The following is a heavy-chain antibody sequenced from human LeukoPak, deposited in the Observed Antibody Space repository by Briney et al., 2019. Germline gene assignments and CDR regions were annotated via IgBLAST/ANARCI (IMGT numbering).Heavy chain of an antibody. CDR3: AKDRSDGDYDYFDY. CDR2: ISWNSGSI. CDR1: GFTFDDYA. Sequence: PGRSLRLSCAASGFTFDDYAMHWVRQAPGKGLEWVSGISWNSGSIGYADSVKGRFTISRDNAKNPLYLQMNSLRTEDTALYYCAKDRSDGDYDYFDYWGQGTLVTVSS. V-gene: IGHV3-9*01. D-gene: IGHD4-17*01. J-gene: IGHJ4*02.